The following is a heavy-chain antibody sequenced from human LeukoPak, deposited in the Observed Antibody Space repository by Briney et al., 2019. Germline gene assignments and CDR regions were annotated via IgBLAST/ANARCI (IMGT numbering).Heavy chain of an antibody. CDR1: GGSISSSSYY. D-gene: IGHD2-2*02. CDR2: IYYSGTT. Sequence: SETLSLTCTVSGGSISSSSYYWGWIRQPPGKGLEWIGSIYYSGTTYYNPSLRSRITISVDTSKNQFSLKLSSVTAADKAVYYCARRIPGPTWYFDLWGRGTLVTVTS. V-gene: IGHV4-39*01. J-gene: IGHJ2*01. CDR3: ARRIPGPTWYFDL.